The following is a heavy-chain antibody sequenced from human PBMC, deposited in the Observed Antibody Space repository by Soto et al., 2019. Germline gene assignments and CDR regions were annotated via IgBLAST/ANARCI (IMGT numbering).Heavy chain of an antibody. J-gene: IGHJ3*02. CDR2: ISSRSSYM. V-gene: IGHV3-21*01. CDR3: ARVLGCSSTSCYHDAFDI. D-gene: IGHD2-2*01. Sequence: GGSLRLSCEASGFTFRNYKMNWVRQAPGKGLEWVSSISSRSSYMDYADSVKGRFTISRDNAKNSLYLQMNSLSAEDTAVYYCARVLGCSSTSCYHDAFDIWGQGTMVTVSS. CDR1: GFTFRNYK.